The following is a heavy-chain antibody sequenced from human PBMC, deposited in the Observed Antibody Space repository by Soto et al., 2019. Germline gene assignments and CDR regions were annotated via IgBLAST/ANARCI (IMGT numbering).Heavy chain of an antibody. V-gene: IGHV3-21*06. CDR1: GFTFSRYG. D-gene: IGHD2-2*01. CDR2: ISSSTSYV. Sequence: GGSLRLSCAASGFTFSRYGINWLRQAPGKGLEWVASISSSTSYVYYADSVKGRFSTSRDNAKNILYLEMYGLRTEDTAVYYCARDPSEGRVGNWFESWGQGTLVTVS. J-gene: IGHJ5*01. CDR3: ARDPSEGRVGNWFES.